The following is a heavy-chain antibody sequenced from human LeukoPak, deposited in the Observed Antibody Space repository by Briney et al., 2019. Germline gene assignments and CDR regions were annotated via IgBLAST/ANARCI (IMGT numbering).Heavy chain of an antibody. CDR1: GFTFSSYW. J-gene: IGHJ4*02. CDR3: ARGGSGYCSAGSCYPIDY. Sequence: GGSLRLSCAASGFTFSSYWMHWVRQAPGKGLVWVSRINSDGSSTSYADSVKGRFTISRDNAKNTLYLQMNSLRAEDTAVCYCARGGSGYCSAGSCYPIDYWGQGTLVTVSS. D-gene: IGHD2-15*01. V-gene: IGHV3-74*01. CDR2: INSDGSST.